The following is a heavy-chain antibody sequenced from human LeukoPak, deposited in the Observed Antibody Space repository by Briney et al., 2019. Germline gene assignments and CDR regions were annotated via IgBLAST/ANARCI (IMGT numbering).Heavy chain of an antibody. D-gene: IGHD2-15*01. Sequence: PSETLSLTCAVSGYSISSGYYWGWIRQPPGKGLEWIGSIYHSGSTYYNPSLKSRVTISVDTSKNQSSLKLSSVTAADTAVYYCARPRGSCSGGSCYYYYFDYWGQGTLVTVSS. J-gene: IGHJ4*02. CDR2: IYHSGST. V-gene: IGHV4-38-2*01. CDR3: ARPRGSCSGGSCYYYYFDY. CDR1: GYSISSGYY.